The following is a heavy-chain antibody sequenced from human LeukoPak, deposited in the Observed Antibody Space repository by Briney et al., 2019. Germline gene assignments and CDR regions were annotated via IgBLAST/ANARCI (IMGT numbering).Heavy chain of an antibody. Sequence: SETLSLTCAVSGYSISSGYYWGWIRQPPGKGLEWIGSIYHSGSTYYNPSLKSRVTISVDTSKNQFSLKLSSVTAADTAVYYCARHADFWSGYNDYWGQGTLVTVSS. D-gene: IGHD3-3*01. CDR1: GYSISSGYY. V-gene: IGHV4-38-2*01. CDR2: IYHSGST. J-gene: IGHJ4*02. CDR3: ARHADFWSGYNDY.